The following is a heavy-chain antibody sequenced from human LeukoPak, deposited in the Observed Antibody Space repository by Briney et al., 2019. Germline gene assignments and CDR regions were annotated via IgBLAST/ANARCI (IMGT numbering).Heavy chain of an antibody. CDR3: AREIEYSSSVSDY. Sequence: ASVKVSCKASGYTFTSYGISWVRQAPGQGLEWMGWISAYNGNTNYAQKLQGRVTMTRDMSTSTVYMELSSLRSEDTAVYYCAREIEYSSSVSDYWGQGTLVTVSS. CDR1: GYTFTSYG. CDR2: ISAYNGNT. D-gene: IGHD6-6*01. J-gene: IGHJ4*02. V-gene: IGHV1-18*01.